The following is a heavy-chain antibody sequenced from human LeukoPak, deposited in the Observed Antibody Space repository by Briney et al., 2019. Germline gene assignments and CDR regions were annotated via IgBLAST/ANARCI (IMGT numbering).Heavy chain of an antibody. D-gene: IGHD1-26*01. CDR3: ARSGSYAPYYFDY. V-gene: IGHV4-4*02. CDR1: GGSISSSNW. J-gene: IGHJ4*02. Sequence: SGTLSLTCAVSGGSISSSNWWSWVRQPPGKGLEWIGEIYHSGSTNYNPSLKSRVTISVDKSKNQFSLKLSSVTAADTAVYYCARSGSYAPYYFDYWGQGTLVTVSS. CDR2: IYHSGST.